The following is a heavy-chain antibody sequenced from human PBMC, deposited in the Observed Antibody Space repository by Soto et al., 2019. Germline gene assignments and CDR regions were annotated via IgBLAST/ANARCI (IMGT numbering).Heavy chain of an antibody. CDR3: ARDPRVVEEYYYYYMDV. CDR1: GFTFSDYY. V-gene: IGHV3-11*01. D-gene: IGHD2-15*01. Sequence: GGSLRLSCAASGFTFSDYYMSWIRQAPGKGLEWVSYISSSGSTIYYADSVKGRFTISRDNAKNSLYLQMNSLRAEDTAVYYCARDPRVVEEYYYYYMDVWGKGTTVTVSS. CDR2: ISSSGSTI. J-gene: IGHJ6*03.